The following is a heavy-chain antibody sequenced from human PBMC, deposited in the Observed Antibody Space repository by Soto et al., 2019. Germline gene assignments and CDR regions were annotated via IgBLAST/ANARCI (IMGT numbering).Heavy chain of an antibody. CDR3: AREFRYYDILTGTAHGWFDP. CDR2: IYYSGST. D-gene: IGHD3-9*01. J-gene: IGHJ5*02. Sequence: QVQLQESGPGLVKPSQTLSLTCTVSGGSISSGDYYWSWIRQPPGKGLEWIGYIYYSGSTYYNPSRKSRVTIAVDTSKNQFSLKLSSGTAADTAVYYCAREFRYYDILTGTAHGWFDPWGQGTLVTVSS. CDR1: GGSISSGDYY. V-gene: IGHV4-30-4*01.